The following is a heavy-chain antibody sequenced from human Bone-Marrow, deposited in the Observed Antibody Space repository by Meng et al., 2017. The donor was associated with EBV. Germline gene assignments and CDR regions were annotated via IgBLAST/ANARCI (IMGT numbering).Heavy chain of an antibody. D-gene: IGHD3-10*01. CDR3: ARGPSITAPLDY. Sequence: QVRLVQSGAEVKKPGASVKVSCRASGFTFTGYYIYWVRQAPGQGLEWMGWIDPNSGATKYAEKFQGWVTMTRDTSISTAYMELSRLRSNDTAVFYCARGPSITAPLDYWGLGTLVTVSS. J-gene: IGHJ4*02. CDR2: IDPNSGAT. V-gene: IGHV1-2*04. CDR1: GFTFTGYY.